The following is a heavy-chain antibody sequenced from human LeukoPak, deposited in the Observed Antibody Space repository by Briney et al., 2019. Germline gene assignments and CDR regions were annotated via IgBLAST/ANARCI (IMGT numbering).Heavy chain of an antibody. CDR2: ISAYNGNT. CDR1: GYTFTSYG. J-gene: IGHJ5*02. Sequence: GASVKVSCKASGYTFTSYGISWVRQAPGQGLEWMGWISAYNGNTNYAQKLQGRVTMTTDTSTSTAYMELSRLRPDDTAVYYCAREGWDPRDTAAFDPWGQGTLVTVSS. V-gene: IGHV1-18*01. D-gene: IGHD6-19*01. CDR3: AREGWDPRDTAAFDP.